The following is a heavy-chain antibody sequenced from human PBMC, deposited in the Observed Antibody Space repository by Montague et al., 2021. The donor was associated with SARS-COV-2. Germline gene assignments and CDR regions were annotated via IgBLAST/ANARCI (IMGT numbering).Heavy chain of an antibody. CDR2: INNSGST. D-gene: IGHD3-22*01. V-gene: IGHV4-34*01. CDR1: GGSFIGYY. CDR3: ARAIVDVTMIIVVMTGVEHYFDF. J-gene: IGHJ4*02. Sequence: SETLSLTCAVYGGSFIGYYWSWIRQPPGKGLEWIGDINNSGSTNYNQSLKSRVSISVDTSKNQFSLKLRSVTAADTAVYYCARAIVDVTMIIVVMTGVEHYFDFWGQGTLVTVSS.